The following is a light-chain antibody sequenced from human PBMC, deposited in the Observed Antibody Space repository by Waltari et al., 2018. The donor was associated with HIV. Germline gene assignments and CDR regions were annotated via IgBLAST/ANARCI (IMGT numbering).Light chain of an antibody. Sequence: EIVLTQSPATLSLSPGERATLSCRASQSVSNYLAWYQQKSGQAPRLLIYDASNRATGIPARFSASGSWTDFTLTLSSLQPEDFAFYYCHQRSTWPRTFGQGTKVEIK. CDR1: QSVSNY. CDR2: DAS. CDR3: HQRSTWPRT. V-gene: IGKV3-11*01. J-gene: IGKJ1*01.